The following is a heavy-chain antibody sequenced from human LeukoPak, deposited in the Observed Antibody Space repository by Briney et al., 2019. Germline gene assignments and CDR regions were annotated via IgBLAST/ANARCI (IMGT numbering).Heavy chain of an antibody. CDR1: GGSISSSSYY. Sequence: SETLSLTCTVSGGSISSSSYYWGWIRQPPGKGLEWIGSIYYSGSTYYNPSLKSRVTISVDTSKNQFSLKLSSVTAADMAVYYCAKVRITIFGVVMGYFDYWGQGTLVTLSS. J-gene: IGHJ4*02. D-gene: IGHD3-3*01. V-gene: IGHV4-39*01. CDR3: AKVRITIFGVVMGYFDY. CDR2: IYYSGST.